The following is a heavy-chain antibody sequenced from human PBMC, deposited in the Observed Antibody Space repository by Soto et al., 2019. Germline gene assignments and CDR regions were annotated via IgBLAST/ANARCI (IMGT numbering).Heavy chain of an antibody. D-gene: IGHD6-19*01. V-gene: IGHV3-23*01. J-gene: IGHJ4*02. CDR1: VFTFSSFA. CDR3: AKDLIYVYNSGRPFDS. CDR2: IGSRGDST. Sequence: EVQLLESGGGLVQPGGSLRLSCAASVFTFSSFAMSWVRQAPGKGLEWVSAIGSRGDSTYYADSVKGRFTISRDNSKNTLYLQMNSLRAEDTAVYYCAKDLIYVYNSGRPFDSWGQGTLVTVSS.